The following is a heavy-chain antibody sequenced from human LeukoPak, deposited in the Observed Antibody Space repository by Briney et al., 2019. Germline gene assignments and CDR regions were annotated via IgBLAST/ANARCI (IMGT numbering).Heavy chain of an antibody. V-gene: IGHV1-2*06. Sequence: GASVKVSCKASGYTFTGYYMHWVRQAPGQGLEWMGRINPNSGGTNYAQKFQGRVTMTRDTSISTAYMELRRLRSDDTAVYYCARAYYYDSSAYYYDYWGQGTLVTVSS. J-gene: IGHJ4*02. D-gene: IGHD3-22*01. CDR1: GYTFTGYY. CDR2: INPNSGGT. CDR3: ARAYYYDSSAYYYDY.